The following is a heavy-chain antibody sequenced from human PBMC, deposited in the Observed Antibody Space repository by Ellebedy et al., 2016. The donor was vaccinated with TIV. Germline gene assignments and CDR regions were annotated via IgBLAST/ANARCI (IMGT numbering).Heavy chain of an antibody. Sequence: SETLSLTCTVSGGSINTRNSSWGWIRQPPGKGLEWIATIYYNGSTHYAPSLKSRVTISVDTSKNQFSLKLSSVTAADTAVYYCARGEMTTMTSFDYWGQGTLVTVSS. J-gene: IGHJ4*02. D-gene: IGHD4-11*01. CDR2: IYYNGST. V-gene: IGHV4-39*01. CDR3: ARGEMTTMTSFDY. CDR1: GGSINTRNSS.